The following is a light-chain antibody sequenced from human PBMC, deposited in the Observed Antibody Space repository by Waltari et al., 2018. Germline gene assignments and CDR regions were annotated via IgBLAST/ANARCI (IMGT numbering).Light chain of an antibody. V-gene: IGKV1-8*01. CDR3: QQYYSYPQT. J-gene: IGKJ1*01. CDR1: QGISSY. Sequence: AIRITQSPSSLSASTGDRVTITCRASQGISSYLAWYQQKPEKAPKLLIYAASTLQSGVPSRFSGSGSGTDFTLTISCLQSEDFATYYCQQYYSYPQTFGQGTKVEIK. CDR2: AAS.